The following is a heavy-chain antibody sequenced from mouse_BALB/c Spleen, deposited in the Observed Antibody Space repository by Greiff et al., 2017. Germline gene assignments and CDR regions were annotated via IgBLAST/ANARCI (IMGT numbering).Heavy chain of an antibody. J-gene: IGHJ3*01. CDR2: ISYSGST. D-gene: IGHD2-4*01. V-gene: IGHV3-8*02. CDR1: GDSITSGY. CDR3: ARWDDYDVEFAY. Sequence: EVKLMESGPSLVKPSQTLSLTCSVTGDSITSGYWNWIRKFPGNKLEYMGYISYSGSTYYNPSLKSRISITRDTSKNQYYLQLNSVTTEDTATYYCARWDDYDVEFAYWGQGTLVTVSA.